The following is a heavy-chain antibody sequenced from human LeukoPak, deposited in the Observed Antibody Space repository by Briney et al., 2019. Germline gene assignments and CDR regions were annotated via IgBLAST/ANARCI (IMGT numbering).Heavy chain of an antibody. V-gene: IGHV3-7*01. D-gene: IGHD3-10*02. CDR2: IKQDGSEK. Sequence: PGGSLTLSCAASGFTFSSYWMSWVRQPPGKGLEWVDNIKQDGSEKYNVDSVKGRFTISRDNAKNTLYLRMNSLRAEDTAVYYCARDRYYVLDYWGQGILVTVSS. J-gene: IGHJ4*02. CDR3: ARDRYYVLDY. CDR1: GFTFSSYW.